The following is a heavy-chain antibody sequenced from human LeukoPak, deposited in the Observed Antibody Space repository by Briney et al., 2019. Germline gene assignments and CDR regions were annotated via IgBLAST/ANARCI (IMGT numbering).Heavy chain of an antibody. CDR3: ATVRFGRYFDWHAFDI. V-gene: IGHV1-2*02. CDR2: INPNSGGT. CDR1: GYTFTGYY. D-gene: IGHD3-9*01. Sequence: GASVKVSCKASGYTFTGYYMHWVRQAPGQGLEWMGWINPNSGGTNYAQKFQGRVTMTEDTSTDTAYMELSSLRSEDTAVYYCATVRFGRYFDWHAFDIWGQGTMVTVSS. J-gene: IGHJ3*02.